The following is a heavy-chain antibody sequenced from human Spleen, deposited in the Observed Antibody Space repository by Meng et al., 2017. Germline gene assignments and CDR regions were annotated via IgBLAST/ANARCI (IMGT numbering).Heavy chain of an antibody. J-gene: IGHJ4*02. CDR1: GGSISSYY. V-gene: IGHV4-59*08. CDR3: ARVTSGWSGPAY. D-gene: IGHD6-19*01. CDR2: IYYSGST. Sequence: SETLSLTCTVSGGSISSYYWSWIRQPPGKGLEWIGYIYYSGSTNYNPSLKSRVTISVDTSKNQFSLKLTSVAAADTAVYYCARVTSGWSGPAYWGQGTLVTVSS.